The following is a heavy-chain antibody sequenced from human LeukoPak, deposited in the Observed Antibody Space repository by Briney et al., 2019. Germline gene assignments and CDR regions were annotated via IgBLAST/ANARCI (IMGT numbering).Heavy chain of an antibody. D-gene: IGHD6-6*01. CDR1: GGSFSGYY. Sequence: SETLSLTCAVYGGSFSGYYWSWIRQPPGKGLEWIGEINHSGSTNYNPSLKSRVTISVDTSKNQFSLKLSSVTAADTAVYYCARQPRRIAARRNNWFDPWGQGTLVTVSS. CDR3: ARQPRRIAARRNNWFDP. J-gene: IGHJ5*02. CDR2: INHSGST. V-gene: IGHV4-34*01.